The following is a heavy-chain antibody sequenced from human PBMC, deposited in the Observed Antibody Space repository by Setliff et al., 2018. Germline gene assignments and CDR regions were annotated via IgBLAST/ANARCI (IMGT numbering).Heavy chain of an antibody. CDR3: ARAGDAATSRKGVFEF. D-gene: IGHD4-17*01. CDR2: INNYSFKT. Sequence: ASVKVSCKASGYTYTNYGITWVRQAPGQGLEWMGWINNYSFKTNYPQKFLGRVTMTRDTSTSTIYMELASLRSEDTAVYYCARAGDAATSRKGVFEFWGQGTLVTVSS. J-gene: IGHJ4*02. CDR1: GYTYTNYG. V-gene: IGHV1-18*01.